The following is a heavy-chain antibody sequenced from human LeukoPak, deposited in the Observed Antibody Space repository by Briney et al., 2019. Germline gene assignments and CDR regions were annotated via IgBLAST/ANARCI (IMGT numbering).Heavy chain of an antibody. Sequence: TLSLTCTVSGDSISSVNSYWTWIRQPAGKGLEWIGLIYTSGTTNYNPSLKSRLTISLDTSKNQFSLRLTSVTAADTAIYYCAREFHYWGQGTLVTVSS. CDR2: IYTSGTT. CDR3: AREFHY. CDR1: GDSISSVNSY. J-gene: IGHJ4*02. V-gene: IGHV4-61*02.